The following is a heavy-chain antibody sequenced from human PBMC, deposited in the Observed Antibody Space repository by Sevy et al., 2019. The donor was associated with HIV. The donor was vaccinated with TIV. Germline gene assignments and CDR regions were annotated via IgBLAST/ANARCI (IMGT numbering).Heavy chain of an antibody. D-gene: IGHD1-26*01. J-gene: IGHJ4*02. CDR1: GFTFSRYS. V-gene: IGHV3-48*01. CDR3: ARAGEWELHAPFDY. CDR2: ITSSSTPI. Sequence: GGSLRLSCAASGFTFSRYSMNWVRQAPGKGLEWISYITSSSTPIYYADSVKGRFTISRDNAKNSLYLQMNSLRAGDTAVYYCARAGEWELHAPFDYWGQGTLVTVSS.